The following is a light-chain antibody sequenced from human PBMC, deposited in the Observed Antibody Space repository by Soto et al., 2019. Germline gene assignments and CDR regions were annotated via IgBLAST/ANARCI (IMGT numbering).Light chain of an antibody. V-gene: IGKV1-6*01. J-gene: IGKJ2*01. CDR2: AAS. CDR1: QGIRND. Sequence: AIQMTQSPSSLSAFVGDRITITCRASQGIRNDLGWYQQKPGKAPKLLIYAASALHSGVPSRFSGSGSGTDFTLTITSLQPEDFATYYCLHDHDYSPTFGQGTKVEIK. CDR3: LHDHDYSPT.